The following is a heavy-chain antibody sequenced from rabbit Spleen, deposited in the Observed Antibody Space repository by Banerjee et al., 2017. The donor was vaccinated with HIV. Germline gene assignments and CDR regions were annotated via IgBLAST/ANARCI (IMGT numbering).Heavy chain of an antibody. CDR3: ARNYVNAFDP. J-gene: IGHJ2*01. CDR2: IDTGDGDT. V-gene: IGHV1S45*01. Sequence: QEQLEESGGRLVQPGGSLTLSCKGSGFTISSYWMNWVRQAPGKGLEWITCIDTGDGDTYYANWPKGRFTISKAASTTVTLQMTSLTVADTATYFWARNYVNAFDPWGPGTLVTVS. D-gene: IGHD1-1*01. CDR1: GFTISSYW.